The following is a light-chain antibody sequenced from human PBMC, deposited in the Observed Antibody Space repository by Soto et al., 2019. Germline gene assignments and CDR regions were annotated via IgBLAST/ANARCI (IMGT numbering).Light chain of an antibody. V-gene: IGLV2-8*01. CDR3: SSFAGSHYV. CDR1: SSDVGGYEY. J-gene: IGLJ1*01. CDR2: EVL. Sequence: QSALTQPPSASGAPGQSVTISCTGTSSDVGGYEYVSWYQQHPGKAPKLIIYEVLKRPSGVPDRFSGSKSANTASLTVSGLQAEDEADYYCSSFAGSHYVFGTGTKVTV.